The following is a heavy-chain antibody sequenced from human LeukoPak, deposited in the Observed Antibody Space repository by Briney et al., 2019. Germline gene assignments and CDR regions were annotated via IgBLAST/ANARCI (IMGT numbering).Heavy chain of an antibody. V-gene: IGHV4-34*01. CDR2: INHSGST. D-gene: IGHD6-13*01. CDR1: GGSFSGYY. J-gene: IGHJ4*02. CDR3: ARVKYSSSWYVVFSYFDY. Sequence: SETLSLTCAVYGGSFSGYYWSWIRQPPGKGLEWIGEINHSGSTNYNPSLKSRVTISVGTSKNQFSLRLSSVTAADTAVYYCARVKYSSSWYVVFSYFDYWGQGTLVTVSS.